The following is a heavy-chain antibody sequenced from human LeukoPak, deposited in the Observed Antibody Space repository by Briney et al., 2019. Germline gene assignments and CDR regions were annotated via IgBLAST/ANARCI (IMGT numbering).Heavy chain of an antibody. Sequence: GGSLRLSCTVSGFTVSSNSMSWVRQAPGKGLEWVSFIYSAGSIYYSDSVKGRFTISIDNSKNTLYLQMNSLRAEDTAVYYCARRAGAYTHPYDYWGQGTLVTVSS. CDR2: IYSAGSI. D-gene: IGHD3-16*01. V-gene: IGHV3-53*01. CDR1: GFTVSSNS. CDR3: ARRAGAYTHPYDY. J-gene: IGHJ4*02.